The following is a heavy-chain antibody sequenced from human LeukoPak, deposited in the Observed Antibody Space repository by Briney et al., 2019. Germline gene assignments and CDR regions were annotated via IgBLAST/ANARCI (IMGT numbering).Heavy chain of an antibody. D-gene: IGHD6-6*01. CDR1: GFTFSSAW. CDR2: ITDDGTT. CDR3: ARGKSSRHALDI. J-gene: IGHJ3*02. Sequence: QPGGSLRLSCAASGFTFSSAWMHWVRQGPGTGLVWVSRITDDGTTTYADSVKGRFTISRDNAKNTLYLQMNSLRVEDTAVYYCARGKSSRHALDIWGQGTMVTVSS. V-gene: IGHV3-74*03.